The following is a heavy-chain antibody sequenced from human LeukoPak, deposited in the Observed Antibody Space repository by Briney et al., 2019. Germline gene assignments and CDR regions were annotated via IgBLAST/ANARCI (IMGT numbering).Heavy chain of an antibody. V-gene: IGHV3-48*03. Sequence: PGGSLRLSCAASGFTFSSHEMNWVRQAPGKGLEWVSYISGSGSSIDYTESVEGRFTISRDNARNSLYLQMNSLRAEDTAVYYCARDGSNFNPFDYWGQGTLVTLPS. CDR3: ARDGSNFNPFDY. J-gene: IGHJ4*02. CDR1: GFTFSSHE. CDR2: ISGSGSSI. D-gene: IGHD4-11*01.